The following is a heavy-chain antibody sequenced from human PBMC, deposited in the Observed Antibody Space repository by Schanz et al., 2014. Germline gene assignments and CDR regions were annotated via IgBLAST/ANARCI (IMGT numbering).Heavy chain of an antibody. CDR1: GFTVSNSY. D-gene: IGHD1-7*01. Sequence: VQLVDSGGGLVQPGGSLRLSCAASGFTVSNSYIHWVRQAPGKGLEWVAVISYDGSTKYYADSVKGRFIVSRDNSKNTLYLEMNRLRVDDTAVYYCAMGGYQLHHWGQGTLVTVSS. J-gene: IGHJ4*02. V-gene: IGHV3-30*03. CDR2: ISYDGSTK. CDR3: AMGGYQLHH.